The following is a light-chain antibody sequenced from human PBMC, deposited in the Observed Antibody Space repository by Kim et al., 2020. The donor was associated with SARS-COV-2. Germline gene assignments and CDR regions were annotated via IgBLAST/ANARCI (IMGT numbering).Light chain of an antibody. Sequence: EIVLTQSPGTLSLSPGDRATRSCRASQSVIRNNLAWFQQKPGQAPRLLIYGASSRAAGIPDRFSGSGSGTDFTLTITRLEPEDFAVYHCHQYGSSPGTFLQCTKVDIK. J-gene: IGKJ1*01. V-gene: IGKV3-20*01. CDR2: GAS. CDR3: HQYGSSPGT. CDR1: QSVIRNN.